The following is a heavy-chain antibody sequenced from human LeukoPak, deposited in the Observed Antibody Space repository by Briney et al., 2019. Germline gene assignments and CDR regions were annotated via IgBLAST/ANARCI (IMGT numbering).Heavy chain of an antibody. CDR1: GFTFGDDY. CDR3: ARSRGAGPGAYFDY. V-gene: IGHV3-11*03. J-gene: IGHJ4*02. Sequence: GGSLRLSCAVSGFTFGDDYMSWIRQAPGQGLEWVSYISNSGGYTTYADSVAGRFTISRDNAENSLYLQMNSLRPEDTAVYYCARSRGAGPGAYFDYWGQGTLVTVTS. CDR2: ISNSGGYT. D-gene: IGHD6-19*01.